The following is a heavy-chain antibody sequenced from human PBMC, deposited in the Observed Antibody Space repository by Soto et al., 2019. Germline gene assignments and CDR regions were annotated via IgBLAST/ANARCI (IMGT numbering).Heavy chain of an antibody. CDR3: ARAITMMNWFDP. J-gene: IGHJ5*02. CDR2: IYYSGST. CDR1: GGSISSYY. D-gene: IGHD3-22*01. V-gene: IGHV4-59*01. Sequence: SETLSLTCTVSGGSISSYYWSWIRQPPGKGLEWIGYIYYSGSTNYNPSLKSRVTISVDTSKNQFSLKLSSVTAADTAVYYCARAITMMNWFDPWGQGTLVTVSS.